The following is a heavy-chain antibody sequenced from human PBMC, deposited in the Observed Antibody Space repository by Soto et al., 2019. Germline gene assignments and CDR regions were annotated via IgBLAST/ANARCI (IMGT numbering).Heavy chain of an antibody. V-gene: IGHV4-59*01. CDR3: ARGSSGWPPRLDY. Sequence: QVQLQESGPGLVKPSETLSLNCTVSGGPISSYYWSLIRQSPGKGLEWIGYIYYSGSTNYNPSLKRRVTISVDTSKNQFSLELSSVTAADTAVYYCARGSSGWPPRLDYWGQGTLVTVSS. D-gene: IGHD6-19*01. CDR2: IYYSGST. J-gene: IGHJ4*02. CDR1: GGPISSYY.